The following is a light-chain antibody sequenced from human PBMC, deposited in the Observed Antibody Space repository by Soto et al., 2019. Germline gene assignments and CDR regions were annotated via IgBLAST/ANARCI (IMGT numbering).Light chain of an antibody. V-gene: IGLV2-14*03. CDR1: SSDVGYYNY. J-gene: IGLJ1*01. CDR2: DVR. Sequence: QSVLTQPASVSGSPGQSITISCTGTSSDVGYYNYVSLYQQHPGKAPKLMIYDVRYRPAGVSDRFDGSKSRNTASLTLSGLQAEDEADYYCSSYTSSSTLVFGTGTKVTVL. CDR3: SSYTSSSTLV.